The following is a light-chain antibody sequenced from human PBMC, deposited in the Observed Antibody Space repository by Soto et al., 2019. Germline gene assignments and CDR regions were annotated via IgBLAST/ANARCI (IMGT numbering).Light chain of an antibody. CDR2: DAS. CDR1: QSVSTY. J-gene: IGKJ5*01. V-gene: IGKV3-11*01. Sequence: ENVLAQSPATLSLSPGQRATLSCSTSQSVSTYLAWYQQKPGQAPRLLIYDASKRATGIPARFSGSGSGTDFTFPINSLEPEDFAVYYCQHRGNWPISFGQGTRLEIK. CDR3: QHRGNWPIS.